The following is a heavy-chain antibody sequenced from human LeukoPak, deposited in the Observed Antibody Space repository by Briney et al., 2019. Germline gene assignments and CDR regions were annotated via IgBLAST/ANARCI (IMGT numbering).Heavy chain of an antibody. D-gene: IGHD3-3*01. CDR3: ARDGPYDFWSGYYMAWAFDI. CDR1: GGSISTYY. V-gene: IGHV4-4*07. J-gene: IGHJ3*02. CDR2: IYTSGST. Sequence: KPSETLSLTCTVSGGSISTYYWSWIRQPAGKGLEWIGRIYTSGSTNYNPPLKSRVTMSVDTSKNQFSLKLSSVTAADTAVYYCARDGPYDFWSGYYMAWAFDIWGQGTMVTVSS.